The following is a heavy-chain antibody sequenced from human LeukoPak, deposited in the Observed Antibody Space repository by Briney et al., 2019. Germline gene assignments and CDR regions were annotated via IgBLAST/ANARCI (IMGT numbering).Heavy chain of an antibody. CDR1: GGSISSGGYY. Sequence: PSETLSLTCTVSGGSISSGGYYWNWIRQHPGKGLEWIGYIYNSGSTYYNPSLKSRVTISVDTSKNQFSLKLSSVTAADTAVYYCARVNYGYGMDVWGQGTTVTVSS. CDR2: IYNSGST. V-gene: IGHV4-31*03. D-gene: IGHD5-24*01. J-gene: IGHJ6*02. CDR3: ARVNYGYGMDV.